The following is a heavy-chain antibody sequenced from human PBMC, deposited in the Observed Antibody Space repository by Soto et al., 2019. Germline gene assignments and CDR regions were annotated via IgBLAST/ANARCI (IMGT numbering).Heavy chain of an antibody. J-gene: IGHJ3*02. Sequence: GSLRLSCAASGFTFSDYYMSWIRQAPGKGLEWVSYISSSGSTIYYADSVKGRFTISRDNAKNSLYLQMNSLRAEDTAVYYCARDTFRAMIVAEAAFDIWGQGTMVTVSS. CDR2: ISSSGSTI. D-gene: IGHD3-22*01. CDR3: ARDTFRAMIVAEAAFDI. V-gene: IGHV3-11*01. CDR1: GFTFSDYY.